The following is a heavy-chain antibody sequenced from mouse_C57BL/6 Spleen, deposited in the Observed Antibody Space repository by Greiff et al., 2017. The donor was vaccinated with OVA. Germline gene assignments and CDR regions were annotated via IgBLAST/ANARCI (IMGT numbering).Heavy chain of an antibody. Sequence: VQLQQSGAELVKPVASVKLSCKASGYTFTSYWMHWVKQRPGQGLEWIGMIHPNSGSTNYNEKFKSKATLTVDKSSSTAYMQLSSLTSEDSAVYYCAREDDGYYYYWGQGTTLTVSS. CDR3: AREDDGYYYY. J-gene: IGHJ2*01. V-gene: IGHV1-64*01. D-gene: IGHD2-3*01. CDR1: GYTFTSYW. CDR2: IHPNSGST.